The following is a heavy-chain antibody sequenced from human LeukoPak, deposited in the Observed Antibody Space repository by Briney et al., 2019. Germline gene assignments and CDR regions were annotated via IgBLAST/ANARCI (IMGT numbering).Heavy chain of an antibody. CDR1: GYTFTSYD. V-gene: IGHV1-8*01. CDR2: MNPNSGDT. J-gene: IGHJ4*02. D-gene: IGHD3-10*01. CDR3: ARDLNLWFGELYNY. Sequence: ASVKVSCKASGYTFTSYDINWVRQATGQGLEWMGWMNPNSGDTGYAQKFQGRVTMTRNTSISTAYMELSSLRSEDTAVYYCARDLNLWFGELYNYWGQGTLVTVSS.